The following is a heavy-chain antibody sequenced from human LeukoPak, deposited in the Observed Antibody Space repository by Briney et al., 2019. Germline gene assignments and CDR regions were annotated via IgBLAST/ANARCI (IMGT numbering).Heavy chain of an antibody. CDR1: GFTFSSYA. CDR3: AKDIVGATMAY. CDR2: ISGSGGST. D-gene: IGHD1-26*01. Sequence: RGSLRLSCAASGFTFSSYAMSWVRQAPGKGLEWVSAISGSGGSTYYADSVKGRFTISRDNSKNTLYLQMNSLRAEDTAVYYCAKDIVGATMAYWGQGTLVTVSS. J-gene: IGHJ4*02. V-gene: IGHV3-23*01.